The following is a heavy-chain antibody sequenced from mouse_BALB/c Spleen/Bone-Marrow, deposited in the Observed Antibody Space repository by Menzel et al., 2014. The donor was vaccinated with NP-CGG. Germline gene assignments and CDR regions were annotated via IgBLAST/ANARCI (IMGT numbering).Heavy chain of an antibody. D-gene: IGHD2-3*01. J-gene: IGHJ3*01. CDR3: ARYDGPAWFAY. Sequence: QVQLQQSGAELVKPGASVRLSCKASGYSFTTYWIHWVKQRPGQGLEWIGEISPSNGRTNYNEKFKSKATLTVDKSSSTAYMQLSSLTSEDSAVYYCARYDGPAWFAYWGQGTLVTVSA. V-gene: IGHV1S81*02. CDR2: ISPSNGRT. CDR1: GYSFTTYW.